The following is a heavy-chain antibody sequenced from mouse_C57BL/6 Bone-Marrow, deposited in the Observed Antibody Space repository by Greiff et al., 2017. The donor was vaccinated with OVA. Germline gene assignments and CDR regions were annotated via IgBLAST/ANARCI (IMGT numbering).Heavy chain of an antibody. J-gene: IGHJ4*01. V-gene: IGHV1-81*01. Sequence: QVQLQQSGAELARPGASVKLSCKASGYTFTSYGISRVKQRTGQGLEWIGEIYPRSGNTYYNAKFKGKATLTADKSSSTSYMEFRSLTSEDSAVYFCARPLITTVDYWGQGTSVTVSS. CDR2: IYPRSGNT. D-gene: IGHD1-1*01. CDR3: ARPLITTVDY. CDR1: GYTFTSYG.